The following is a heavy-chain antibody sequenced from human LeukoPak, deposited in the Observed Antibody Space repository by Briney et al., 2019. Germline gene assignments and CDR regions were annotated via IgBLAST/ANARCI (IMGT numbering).Heavy chain of an antibody. Sequence: GGSLKLSCAASGFSFSSYAMSWVRQPPGKGLEWGSSISGSGANTYYPASVKGRFTISRDNSSNTLFLQMNSLRAEDTAVFYCAKRSGYTTGWFFDFWGQGTLVTVSS. CDR2: ISGSGANT. D-gene: IGHD6-19*01. CDR1: GFSFSSYA. V-gene: IGHV3-23*01. J-gene: IGHJ4*02. CDR3: AKRSGYTTGWFFDF.